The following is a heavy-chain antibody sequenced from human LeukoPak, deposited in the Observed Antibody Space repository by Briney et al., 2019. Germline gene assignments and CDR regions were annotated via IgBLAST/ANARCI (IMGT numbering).Heavy chain of an antibody. V-gene: IGHV3-23*01. CDR3: ANFERTVAGPYNWFDP. Sequence: GGSLRLSCAASGFTFNGYAMNWVRQAPGKGLEWVSSITSNGGGTYYVDSVKGRFTISRDNSKNTLYLQMSRLRAEDTAVYYCANFERTVAGPYNWFDPWGQGTLVTVSS. CDR1: GFTFNGYA. CDR2: ITSNGGGT. D-gene: IGHD6-19*01. J-gene: IGHJ5*02.